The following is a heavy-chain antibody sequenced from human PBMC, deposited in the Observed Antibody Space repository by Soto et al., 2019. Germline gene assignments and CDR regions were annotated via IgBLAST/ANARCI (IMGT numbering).Heavy chain of an antibody. CDR2: ISSSSYI. CDR3: AREIDYSNEGYYYYYMDV. CDR1: GFTFSSYS. Sequence: GGSLRLSCAASGFTFSSYSMNWVRQAPGKGLEWVSSISSSSYIYYADSVKGRFTISRDNAKNSLYLQMNSLRAEDTAVYYCAREIDYSNEGYYYYYMDVWGKGTTVTVSS. V-gene: IGHV3-21*01. J-gene: IGHJ6*03. D-gene: IGHD4-4*01.